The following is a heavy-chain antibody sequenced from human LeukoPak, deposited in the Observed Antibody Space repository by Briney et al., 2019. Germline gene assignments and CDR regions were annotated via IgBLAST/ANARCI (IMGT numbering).Heavy chain of an antibody. V-gene: IGHV1-2*02. D-gene: IGHD3-22*01. CDR1: GYTFTGYY. Sequence: GASVKVSCKASGYTFTGYYMHWVRQAPGQGLEWMGWINPNSGGTNYAQKFQGRVTMTRDTSISTAYMELGRLRSDDTAVYYCARVYDSSGYYPSGFDYWGQGTLVTVSS. J-gene: IGHJ4*02. CDR2: INPNSGGT. CDR3: ARVYDSSGYYPSGFDY.